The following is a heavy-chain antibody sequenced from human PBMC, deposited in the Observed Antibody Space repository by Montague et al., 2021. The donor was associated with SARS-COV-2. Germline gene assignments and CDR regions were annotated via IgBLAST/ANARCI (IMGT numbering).Heavy chain of an antibody. J-gene: IGHJ4*02. CDR1: GGSISSYY. D-gene: IGHD3-10*01. CDR2: LYYSGST. CDR3: ARQPSGYYYICYLDA. Sequence: SETLSLTCTVSGGSISSYYWSWIRQPPGKGLEWIGYLYYSGSTNYNPSLKSRVTISVDTSKNQFSLKLSSVTAADTAVYYCARQPSGYYYICYLDAWGQGTLVTVSS. V-gene: IGHV4-59*01.